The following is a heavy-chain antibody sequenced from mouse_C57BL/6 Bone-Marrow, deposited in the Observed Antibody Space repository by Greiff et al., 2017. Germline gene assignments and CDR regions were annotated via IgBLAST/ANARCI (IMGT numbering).Heavy chain of an antibody. D-gene: IGHD1-1*01. CDR3: ARSSTVVLDD. J-gene: IGHJ2*01. V-gene: IGHV1-81*01. Sequence: QVQLQQSGAELARPGASVKLSCKASGYTFTSYGISWVKQRTGQGLEWIGEIYPRSGNTYYNEKFKGKATLTADKSSSTAYMQLRSLTSEDSAVYFCARSSTVVLDDWGKGTTLTVSS. CDR2: IYPRSGNT. CDR1: GYTFTSYG.